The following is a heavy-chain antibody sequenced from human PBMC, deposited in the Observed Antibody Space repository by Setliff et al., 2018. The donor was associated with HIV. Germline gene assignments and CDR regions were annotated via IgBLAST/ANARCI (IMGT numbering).Heavy chain of an antibody. Sequence: ASVKVSCKASGYTFTAYGISWVRQAPGRGLEWMGWIHTEQGFPMYAQGFTGRFVFSLDPSVNTAYLQINSLTPDDGGVYYCAVDRHAFDIWGQGTVVTVSS. CDR1: GYTFTAYG. D-gene: IGHD5-12*01. CDR2: IHTEQGFP. CDR3: AVDRHAFDI. V-gene: IGHV7-4-1*02. J-gene: IGHJ3*02.